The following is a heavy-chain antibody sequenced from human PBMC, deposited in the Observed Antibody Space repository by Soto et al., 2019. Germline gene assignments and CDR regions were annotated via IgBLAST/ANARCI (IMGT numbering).Heavy chain of an antibody. CDR3: ARGYDTALAPIF. V-gene: IGHV4-34*01. Sequence: SETLSLTCAVYGGSFSIYHWSWIRQTPGKGLEWIGEINHLTTTNYNPSLKSRAIISLDTPKNQFSLKLSSVTAADTAVYYCARGYDTALAPIFWGQGILVTVSS. CDR2: INHLTTT. J-gene: IGHJ4*02. CDR1: GGSFSIYH. D-gene: IGHD5-18*01.